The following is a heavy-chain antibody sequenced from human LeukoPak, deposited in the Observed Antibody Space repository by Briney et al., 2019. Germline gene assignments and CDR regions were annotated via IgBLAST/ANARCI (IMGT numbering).Heavy chain of an antibody. CDR1: GDSFSGYY. V-gene: IGHV4-34*01. CDR3: ASYSSGARGVDY. J-gene: IGHJ4*02. D-gene: IGHD6-19*01. CDR2: INHSGST. Sequence: SETLSLTCAVYGDSFSGYYWSWIRQPPGKGLEWIGEINHSGSTNYNPSLKSRVTVSVDTSKNQFSLKLSSVTAADTAVYYCASYSSGARGVDYWGQGTLVTVSS.